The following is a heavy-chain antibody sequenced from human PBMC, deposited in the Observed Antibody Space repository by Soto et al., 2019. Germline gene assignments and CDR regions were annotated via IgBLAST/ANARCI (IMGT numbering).Heavy chain of an antibody. CDR3: ARGDSSGYYPIDY. J-gene: IGHJ4*02. V-gene: IGHV1-46*01. Sequence: GASVKVSCKASGYTFSSYYLHWVRQAPGQGLEWMGIINPNSGTTRNAQKFQGRVTMTRDTSTSTVYMELSSLRSEDTAVYYCARGDSSGYYPIDYWGQGTLVTVSS. CDR2: INPNSGTT. CDR1: GYTFSSYY. D-gene: IGHD3-22*01.